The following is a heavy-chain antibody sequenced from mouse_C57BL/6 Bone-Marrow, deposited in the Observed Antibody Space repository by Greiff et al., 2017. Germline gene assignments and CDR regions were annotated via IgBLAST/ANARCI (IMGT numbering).Heavy chain of an antibody. CDR2: ILPGSGST. V-gene: IGHV1-9*01. CDR1: GYTFTGYW. CDR3: ARSEDYSKRGYYFDY. D-gene: IGHD2-5*01. Sequence: QVQLKESGAELMKPGASVKLSCKATGYTFTGYWIEWVKQRPGHGLEWIGEILPGSGSTNYNEKVKGKGTFTADTYSNTAYMQLSSLSTEDSAIYNCARSEDYSKRGYYFDYWGQGTTLTVSS. J-gene: IGHJ2*01.